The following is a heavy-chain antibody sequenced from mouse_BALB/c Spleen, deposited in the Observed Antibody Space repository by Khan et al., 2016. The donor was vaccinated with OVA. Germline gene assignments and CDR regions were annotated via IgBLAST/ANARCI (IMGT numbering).Heavy chain of an antibody. J-gene: IGHJ3*01. V-gene: IGHV5-6-5*01. Sequence: EVELVESGGGLVKPGGSLKLSCAASGFTFSNYAMSWVRQSPEKRLEWVASISSGDSTYYPDSVKGRFTISRDNDRNILYLQMSSLRSEDTAMYYCARDYWFAYWGQGTLVTVSA. CDR3: ARDYWFAY. CDR1: GFTFSNYA. CDR2: ISSGDST.